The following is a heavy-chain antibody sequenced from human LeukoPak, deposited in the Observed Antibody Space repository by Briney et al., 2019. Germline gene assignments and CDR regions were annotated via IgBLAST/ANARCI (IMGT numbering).Heavy chain of an antibody. CDR1: GFTFSSYG. V-gene: IGHV3-30*18. J-gene: IGHJ4*02. Sequence: PGRSLRLSCAASGFTFSSYGMHWVRQAPGKGLEWVAVISYDGSNKYYADSVKGRFTISRDNSKNTLYLQMNSLRAEDTAVYYCAKGGIVVVVAATLDYWGQGTLVTVSS. CDR2: ISYDGSNK. D-gene: IGHD2-15*01. CDR3: AKGGIVVVVAATLDY.